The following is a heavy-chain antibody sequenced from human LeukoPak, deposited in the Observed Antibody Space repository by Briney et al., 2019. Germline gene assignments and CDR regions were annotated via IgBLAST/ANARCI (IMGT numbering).Heavy chain of an antibody. Sequence: SQTLSLTCTVSGGSVSSGSYYWSWIRQPAGKGLEWIGRIYTSGSTNYSPSLKSRVTISVDTSKNQFSLKLSSVTAADTAVYYCASSKTTGIFDYWGQGTLVTVSS. CDR1: GGSVSSGSYY. CDR3: ASSKTTGIFDY. D-gene: IGHD4-17*01. J-gene: IGHJ4*02. CDR2: IYTSGST. V-gene: IGHV4-61*02.